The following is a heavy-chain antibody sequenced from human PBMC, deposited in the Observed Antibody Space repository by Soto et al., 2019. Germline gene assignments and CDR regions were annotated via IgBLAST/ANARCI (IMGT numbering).Heavy chain of an antibody. Sequence: GGSLRLSCAASGFTFSSYSMNWVRQAPGKGLEWVSSISSSYIYYADSVKGRFTISRDNAKNSLYLQMNSLRAEDTAVYYCARVGIVATMGAFDIWGQGTMVTVSS. J-gene: IGHJ3*02. V-gene: IGHV3-21*01. CDR2: ISSSYI. D-gene: IGHD5-12*01. CDR1: GFTFSSYS. CDR3: ARVGIVATMGAFDI.